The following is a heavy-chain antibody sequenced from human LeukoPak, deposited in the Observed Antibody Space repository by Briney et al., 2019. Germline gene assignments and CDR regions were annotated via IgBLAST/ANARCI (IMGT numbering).Heavy chain of an antibody. CDR2: ISSSGGNT. V-gene: IGHV3-23*01. J-gene: IGHJ4*02. CDR1: GFTFSNYA. CDR3: AKAGGYSYGSSPFDY. D-gene: IGHD5-18*01. Sequence: GGSLRLSCAASGFTFSNYAMSWVRQAPGKGLEWVSAISSSGGNTYYADSVKGRFTISRDNSKNTLYLQMNSLRAEDTAVYYCAKAGGYSYGSSPFDYWGQGTLVTVSS.